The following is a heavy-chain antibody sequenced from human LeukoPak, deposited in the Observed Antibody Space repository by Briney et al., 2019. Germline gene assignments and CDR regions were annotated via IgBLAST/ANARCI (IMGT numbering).Heavy chain of an antibody. CDR3: AKAGYAAYYYYGMDV. J-gene: IGHJ6*02. Sequence: YPGGSLRLSCAASGFTFSSYWMHWVRQAPGKGLEWVSAISGSGGSTYYADSVKGRFTISRDNSKNTLYLQMNSLRAEDTAVYYCAKAGYAAYYYYGMDVWGQGTTVTVSS. V-gene: IGHV3-23*01. CDR2: ISGSGGST. CDR1: GFTFSSYW. D-gene: IGHD1-1*01.